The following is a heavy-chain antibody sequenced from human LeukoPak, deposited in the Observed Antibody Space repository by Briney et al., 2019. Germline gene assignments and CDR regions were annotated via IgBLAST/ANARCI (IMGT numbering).Heavy chain of an antibody. J-gene: IGHJ4*02. Sequence: SETLSLTCSVSGVSVNSRYWGWVRQPPEKGLEWIGYIHYSGATNYNPSLKSRVSISIDTPRNQFSLSLSSVTAADTAVYYCAREDPLTAHFDYWGQGTLVTVSS. D-gene: IGHD2-21*02. CDR3: AREDPLTAHFDY. CDR2: IHYSGAT. V-gene: IGHV4-59*02. CDR1: GVSVNSRY.